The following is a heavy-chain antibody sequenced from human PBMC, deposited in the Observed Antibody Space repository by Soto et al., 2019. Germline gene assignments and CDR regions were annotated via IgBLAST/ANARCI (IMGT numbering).Heavy chain of an antibody. Sequence: GESLKISCKGSGYSFTSYWISWVRQMPGKGMEWMGRIDPSDSYTNYSPSFQGHVTISADKSISTAYLQWSSLKASDTAMYYCARHTRYGLQCNWFDPWGQGTLVTVSS. CDR2: IDPSDSYT. V-gene: IGHV5-10-1*01. J-gene: IGHJ5*02. CDR3: ARHTRYGLQCNWFDP. CDR1: GYSFTSYW. D-gene: IGHD2-2*02.